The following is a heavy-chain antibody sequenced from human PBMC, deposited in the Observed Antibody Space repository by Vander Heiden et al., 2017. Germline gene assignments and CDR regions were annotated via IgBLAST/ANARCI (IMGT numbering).Heavy chain of an antibody. V-gene: IGHV3-23*01. CDR3: AKVLDILTGYYYFDY. Sequence: EVQLLESGGGLVQPGGSLRLSCAASGFTFSSYAMGWVRQAPGKGLEWVSSISGSGGSTYYADSVKGRFTISRDNSKNTLYLQMNSLRAEDTAVYYCAKVLDILTGYYYFDYWGQGTLVTVSS. CDR2: ISGSGGST. D-gene: IGHD3-9*01. J-gene: IGHJ4*02. CDR1: GFTFSSYA.